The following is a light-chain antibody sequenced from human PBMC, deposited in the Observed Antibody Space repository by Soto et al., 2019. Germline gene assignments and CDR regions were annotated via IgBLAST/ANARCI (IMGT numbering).Light chain of an antibody. CDR3: QSYDSAPLT. J-gene: IGKJ4*01. Sequence: DIQMTQSPSSLSSSVGDRVTITCRASQGISNFLAWYQQKPGKVPKLLFYAASTLQSGVPSRFSGSGSGTDFTLTSSSLQPVDVATYYRQSYDSAPLTFGGGTKVDIK. V-gene: IGKV1-27*01. CDR2: AAS. CDR1: QGISNF.